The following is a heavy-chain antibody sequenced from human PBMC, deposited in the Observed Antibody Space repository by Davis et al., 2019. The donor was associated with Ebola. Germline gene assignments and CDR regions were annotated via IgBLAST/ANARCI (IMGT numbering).Heavy chain of an antibody. CDR1: GGTFSSYA. J-gene: IGHJ4*02. D-gene: IGHD1-26*01. CDR3: ARRVGARSGFDS. V-gene: IGHV1-69*05. Sequence: SVKVSCKASGGTFSSYAISWVRQAPGQGLEWMGGIIPIFGTANYAQKFQDRVTMTRNISIGTAYMELNSLRSEDTAVYFCARRVGARSGFDSWGLGTLVTVSS. CDR2: IIPIFGTA.